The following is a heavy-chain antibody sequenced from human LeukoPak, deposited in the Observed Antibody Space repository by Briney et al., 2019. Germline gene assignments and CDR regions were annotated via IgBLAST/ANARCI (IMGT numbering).Heavy chain of an antibody. V-gene: IGHV5-51*01. Sequence: GESLKISCKGSGYSFTSYWIGWVRQLPGKGLEWMGIIYPGDSDTRYSPSFQGQVTIPADKSISTAYLQWSSLKASDTAMYYCARAYYDFWSGYYPFDYWGQGTLVTVSS. J-gene: IGHJ4*02. CDR1: GYSFTSYW. CDR3: ARAYYDFWSGYYPFDY. D-gene: IGHD3-3*01. CDR2: IYPGDSDT.